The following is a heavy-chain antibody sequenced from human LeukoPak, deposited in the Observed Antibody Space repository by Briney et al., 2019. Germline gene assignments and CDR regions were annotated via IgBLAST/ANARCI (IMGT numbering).Heavy chain of an antibody. J-gene: IGHJ6*03. CDR1: GFTFSSYG. CDR3: AKYRARYCSSTSCYFRRDYYYYYYMDV. CDR2: ISGSGGST. V-gene: IGHV3-23*01. D-gene: IGHD2-2*01. Sequence: PGGSLRLSCAASGFTFSSYGMSWVRQARGKGLECVSAISGSGGSTYYADSVKGRFTISRDNSKNTLYLQMNSLRAEDTAVYYCAKYRARYCSSTSCYFRRDYYYYYYMDVWGKGTTVTISS.